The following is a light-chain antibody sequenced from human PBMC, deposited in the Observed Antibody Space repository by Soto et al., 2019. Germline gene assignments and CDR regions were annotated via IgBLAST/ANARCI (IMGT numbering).Light chain of an antibody. CDR1: SSNIGNHY. Sequence: QSVLTQPPSASGTPGQRVTISCSGSSSNIGNHYVYWYQHLPGTAPKLLIYRNNQRPSGVPDRFSGSHSGTSGSLAISGLRSEDEADYYCAAWDDSLRGYVFGTGTKVTVL. V-gene: IGLV1-47*01. CDR3: AAWDDSLRGYV. J-gene: IGLJ1*01. CDR2: RNN.